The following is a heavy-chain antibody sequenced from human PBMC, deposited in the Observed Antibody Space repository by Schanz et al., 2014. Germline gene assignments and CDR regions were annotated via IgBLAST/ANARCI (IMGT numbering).Heavy chain of an antibody. Sequence: QVQLVQSGAEVKKPGASVKVSCKAFGYSFTSYYIHWVRQAPGQGLEWMATINPSGGSTSFAQKFQGRVTMTRATSTSTVNMELTSLRSDDTAVYYCARDQSPYTNSSDVRYFDYWGQGSLVTGSS. V-gene: IGHV1-46*01. CDR1: GYSFTSYY. J-gene: IGHJ4*02. CDR2: INPSGGST. D-gene: IGHD6-6*01. CDR3: ARDQSPYTNSSDVRYFDY.